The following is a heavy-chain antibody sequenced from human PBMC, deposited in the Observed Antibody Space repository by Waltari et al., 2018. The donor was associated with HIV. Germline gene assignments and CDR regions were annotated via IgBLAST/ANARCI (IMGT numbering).Heavy chain of an antibody. Sequence: EVQLLESGGGLVQPGGSLRLSCAASGLLFSSYAMDWVRQAPGKGLEWVSAITGSGGGTYYADSVKGRFTFSRDNSQNTLYLQMNSLRAEDTAVYYCAKYLDCSGTSCYTPYFDYWGQGTLVTVSP. CDR2: ITGSGGGT. V-gene: IGHV3-23*01. CDR3: AKYLDCSGTSCYTPYFDY. D-gene: IGHD2-2*02. CDR1: GLLFSSYA. J-gene: IGHJ4*02.